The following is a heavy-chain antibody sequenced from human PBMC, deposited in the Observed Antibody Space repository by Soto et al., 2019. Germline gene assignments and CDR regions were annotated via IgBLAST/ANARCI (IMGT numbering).Heavy chain of an antibody. V-gene: IGHV3-74*01. D-gene: IGHD1-1*01. CDR2: INPDGTTT. J-gene: IGHJ4*02. Sequence: EVQLVESGGGLAQPGGSLRLSCAAAGFTFSSYWMHWVRQAPGKGLGWVSRINPDGTTTTDADSVKGRFTISRDNAKNTLYLQMNSLRGDDTAVYYCARVPTGRYGVWNYWGQGTLVTVSS. CDR1: GFTFSSYW. CDR3: ARVPTGRYGVWNY.